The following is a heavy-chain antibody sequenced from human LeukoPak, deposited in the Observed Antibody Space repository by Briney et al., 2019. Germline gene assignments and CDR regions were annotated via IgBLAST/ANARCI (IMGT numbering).Heavy chain of an antibody. Sequence: PSGTQSLTCAVSGGSNSSRNWWSWVRQPPGQGLGWIGEIYHSGSTNYNPSLKRRVTISVDKSKNQFSLKLSSVNAADRAVYYCARDGASVATGSAFDIWGQGTMVTVSS. D-gene: IGHD5-12*01. CDR2: IYHSGST. CDR1: GGSNSSRNW. V-gene: IGHV4-4*02. J-gene: IGHJ3*02. CDR3: ARDGASVATGSAFDI.